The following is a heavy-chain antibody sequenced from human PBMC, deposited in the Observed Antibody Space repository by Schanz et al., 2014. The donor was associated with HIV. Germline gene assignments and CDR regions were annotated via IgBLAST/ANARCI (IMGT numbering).Heavy chain of an antibody. V-gene: IGHV3-23*01. CDR1: GFPFDNYV. CDR3: TKGIVGATRDWLNP. J-gene: IGHJ5*02. D-gene: IGHD1-26*01. CDR2: ISGSGSTT. Sequence: EVHLLESGGGLVKPGGSLRLSCVSSGFPFDNYVMTWVRQTPGKGLEWVSDISGSGSTTHYAVSVKGRFTISRDNSKNTLYLQMNSLKTEDTAVYYCTKGIVGATRDWLNPWGLGTLVIVSS.